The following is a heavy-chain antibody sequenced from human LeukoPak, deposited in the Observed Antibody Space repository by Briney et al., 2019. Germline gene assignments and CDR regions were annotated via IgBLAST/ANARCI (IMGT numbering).Heavy chain of an antibody. CDR2: IAADGGVK. Sequence: IAADGGVKQYADSVKGRFTVSRDNSKSTLYLQMNSLSVEDTAIYYCAREATWGEWYFDHWGQGTPVTVSS. V-gene: IGHV3-30*03. D-gene: IGHD3-3*01. J-gene: IGHJ4*02. CDR3: AREATWGEWYFDH.